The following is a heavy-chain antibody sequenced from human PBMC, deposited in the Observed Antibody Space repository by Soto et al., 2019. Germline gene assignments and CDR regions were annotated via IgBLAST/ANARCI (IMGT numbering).Heavy chain of an antibody. J-gene: IGHJ3*02. CDR1: GGSFSGYY. CDR3: ARDGGRTGTTDEHAFDI. CDR2: INHSGST. Sequence: SETLSLTCAVYGGSFSGYYWSWIRQPPGKGLEWIGEINHSGSTNYNPSLKSRVTISVDTSKNQFSLKLSSVTAADTAVYYCARDGGRTGTTDEHAFDIWGQGTMVT. D-gene: IGHD1-7*01. V-gene: IGHV4-34*01.